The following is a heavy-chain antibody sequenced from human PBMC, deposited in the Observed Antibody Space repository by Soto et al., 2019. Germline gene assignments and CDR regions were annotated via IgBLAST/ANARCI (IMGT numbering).Heavy chain of an antibody. Sequence: SETLSLTCTVSGGSISSYYWSWIRQPPGKGLEWIGYIYYSGSTNYNPSLKSRVTISVDTSKNQFSLKLSSVTAADTAVYYCARISTIFYYYYYMDVWGKGTTVTVSS. CDR3: ARISTIFYYYYYMDV. J-gene: IGHJ6*03. V-gene: IGHV4-59*01. D-gene: IGHD3-3*01. CDR1: GGSISSYY. CDR2: IYYSGST.